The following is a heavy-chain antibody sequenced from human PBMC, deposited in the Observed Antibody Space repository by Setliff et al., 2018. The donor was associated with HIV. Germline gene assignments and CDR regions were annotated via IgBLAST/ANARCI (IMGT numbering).Heavy chain of an antibody. D-gene: IGHD6-6*01. CDR2: INQDGSEE. CDR3: AREASLSY. CDR1: GFTFSSYG. V-gene: IGHV3-7*01. J-gene: IGHJ4*02. Sequence: GGSLRLSCAASGFTFSSYGMHWVRQAPGKGLEWVANINQDGSEENYVDSVKGRFTISRDNANNSLHLQMNSLRAEDTAVYYCAREASLSYWGQGTLVTVSS.